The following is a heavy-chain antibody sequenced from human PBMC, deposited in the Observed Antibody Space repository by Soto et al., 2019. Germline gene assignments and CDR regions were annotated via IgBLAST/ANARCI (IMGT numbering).Heavy chain of an antibody. D-gene: IGHD6-19*01. Sequence: QVQLQESGPGLVRPSQTLSLTCTVSGGSVSGGVYYWNWIRQHPEKGLEWIGYIYYSGSTYYNPSLRSRVTISADTSKNQSSLKLSSVTVADTAVYYCARSSVAGAGYFQHWGQGTQVIVSS. J-gene: IGHJ1*01. CDR1: GGSVSGGVYY. CDR3: ARSSVAGAGYFQH. CDR2: IYYSGST. V-gene: IGHV4-31*03.